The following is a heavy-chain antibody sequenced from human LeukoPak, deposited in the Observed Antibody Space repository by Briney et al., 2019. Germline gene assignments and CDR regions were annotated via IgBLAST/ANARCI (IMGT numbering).Heavy chain of an antibody. D-gene: IGHD6-6*01. Sequence: SQTLSLTCVISGDSVFSTSAAWNWIRQSPSRGLEWLGRTYHRSQWYNDYAISVKSRITINPETSKNQFSLQLNSVTPDDTAVYYCARSQGSSGENWFDPWGQGTLVTVSS. V-gene: IGHV6-1*01. J-gene: IGHJ5*02. CDR2: TYHRSQWYN. CDR1: GDSVFSTSAA. CDR3: ARSQGSSGENWFDP.